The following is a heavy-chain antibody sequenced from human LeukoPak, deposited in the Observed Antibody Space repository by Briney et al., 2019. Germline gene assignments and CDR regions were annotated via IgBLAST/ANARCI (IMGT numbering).Heavy chain of an antibody. CDR3: AARYYDFWSGYYTYFDY. J-gene: IGHJ4*02. Sequence: SETLSLTCAVSGYSISSGYYWGWIRQPPGKGLEWIGSIYHSGSTYYNPSLKSRVTISVDTSKNQFSLKLSSVTAADTAVYYCAARYYDFWSGYYTYFDYWGQGTLVTVSS. CDR1: GYSISSGYY. CDR2: IYHSGST. D-gene: IGHD3-3*01. V-gene: IGHV4-38-2*01.